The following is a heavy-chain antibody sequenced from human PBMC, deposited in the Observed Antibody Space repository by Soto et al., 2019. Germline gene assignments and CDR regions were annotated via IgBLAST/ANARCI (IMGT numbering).Heavy chain of an antibody. Sequence: ASVKVSCKASGYTFTGYYMHWVRQAPGQGLEWMGWINPNSGGTNYAQKFQGWVTMTRDTSISTAYMGLSRLRSDDTAVYYCARGTYDILTGYPHFDYWGQGTLVTVSS. J-gene: IGHJ4*02. V-gene: IGHV1-2*04. CDR2: INPNSGGT. D-gene: IGHD3-9*01. CDR1: GYTFTGYY. CDR3: ARGTYDILTGYPHFDY.